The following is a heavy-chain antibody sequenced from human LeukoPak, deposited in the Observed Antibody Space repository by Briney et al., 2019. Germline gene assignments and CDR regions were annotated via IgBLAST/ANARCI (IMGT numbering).Heavy chain of an antibody. D-gene: IGHD5-24*01. CDR2: LNTDGSYT. CDR3: ARVINGPAD. CDR1: GFTFNYIW. Sequence: GGSLRLSCAASGFTFNYIWMHWVRQAPGKGLAWVSRLNTDGSYTGYADSVKGRFTISRDNAKSILYLHMNSLRVEDTAVYYCARVINGPADWGQGTLVTVSS. J-gene: IGHJ4*02. V-gene: IGHV3-74*01.